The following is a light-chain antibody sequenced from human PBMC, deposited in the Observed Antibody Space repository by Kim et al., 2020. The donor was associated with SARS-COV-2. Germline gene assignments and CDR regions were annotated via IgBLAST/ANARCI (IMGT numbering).Light chain of an antibody. Sequence: SSELTQDPAVSVALGQTVRITCQGDSLRNYYATWYQQKPRQAPVLVIYGRNNRPSGIPDRFSGSTSGNTASLTISGAQAEDEADFYCQSRNSAGSALFGGGTKVTVL. CDR1: SLRNYY. CDR2: GRN. J-gene: IGLJ6*01. CDR3: QSRNSAGSAL. V-gene: IGLV3-19*01.